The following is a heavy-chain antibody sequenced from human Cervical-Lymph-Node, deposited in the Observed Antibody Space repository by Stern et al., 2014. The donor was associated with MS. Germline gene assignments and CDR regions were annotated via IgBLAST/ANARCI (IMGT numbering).Heavy chain of an antibody. CDR1: GYTFTGYY. V-gene: IGHV1-2*02. CDR2: ISPNTGGT. D-gene: IGHD2-8*02. Sequence: QVQLGQSGAEVKKPGASVKVSCKASGYTFTGYYMAWVRQAPGQGLEWMGWISPNTGGTKYAQKFQGRVTITRDTSISTAYMELSSLRSDDTAVYYCARGVADAFTWAIQYFDYWGQGTLVTVSS. CDR3: ARGVADAFTWAIQYFDY. J-gene: IGHJ4*02.